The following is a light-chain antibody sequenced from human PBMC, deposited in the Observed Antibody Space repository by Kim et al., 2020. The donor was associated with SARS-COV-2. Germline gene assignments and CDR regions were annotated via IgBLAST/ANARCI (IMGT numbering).Light chain of an antibody. CDR2: GKN. Sequence: ALGQTVRITCQGEIHRTYFPSWYQQKPRQAPVLVIYGKNTRPSGIPDRFSGSFSGNTASLTITGTQAEDEADYYCASRDSSGDHLLFGGGTQLTVL. CDR3: ASRDSSGDHLL. CDR1: IHRTYF. V-gene: IGLV3-19*01. J-gene: IGLJ3*02.